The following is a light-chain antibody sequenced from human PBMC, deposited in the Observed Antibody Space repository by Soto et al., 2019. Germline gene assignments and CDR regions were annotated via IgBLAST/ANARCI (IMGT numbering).Light chain of an antibody. CDR2: SAS. CDR3: QQYYDWPIT. V-gene: IGKV3-15*01. J-gene: IGKJ5*01. Sequence: DIVLTQSPATLAVTPGGRVTLSSRASQSISTLLAWYKQKPGQAPRIIIYSASTRATGIPARFSGSGSGAEFTLTISSLQSEDFEVYYCQQYYDWPITFGQGTRLEI. CDR1: QSISTL.